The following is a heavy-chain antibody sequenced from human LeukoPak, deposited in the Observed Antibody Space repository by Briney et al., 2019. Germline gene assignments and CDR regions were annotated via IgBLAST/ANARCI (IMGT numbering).Heavy chain of an antibody. Sequence: PGGSLRLSCAASGFTFSSYAMSWVRQAPGKGLEWVSAISGSDGSTYYADSVKGRFTISRDNSKNTLYLQMNSLRAEDTAVYYCAKKYGSGSYYPFDYWGQGTLVTVSS. CDR2: ISGSDGST. D-gene: IGHD3-10*01. V-gene: IGHV3-23*01. CDR3: AKKYGSGSYYPFDY. J-gene: IGHJ4*02. CDR1: GFTFSSYA.